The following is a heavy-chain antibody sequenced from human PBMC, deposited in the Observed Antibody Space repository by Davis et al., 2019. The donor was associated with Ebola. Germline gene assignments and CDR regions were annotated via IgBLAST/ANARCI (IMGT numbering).Heavy chain of an antibody. CDR2: FYSGGST. Sequence: GGSLRLSCAASGFTVSSNYMRRVRQAPGNVLEWVSVFYSGGSTYYADSVKGRFTISRHNSKNTLYLQMNSLRAEDTAVYYCARVLAAADAFDIWGQGTMVTVSS. CDR1: GFTVSSNY. V-gene: IGHV3-53*04. D-gene: IGHD6-13*01. CDR3: ARVLAAADAFDI. J-gene: IGHJ3*02.